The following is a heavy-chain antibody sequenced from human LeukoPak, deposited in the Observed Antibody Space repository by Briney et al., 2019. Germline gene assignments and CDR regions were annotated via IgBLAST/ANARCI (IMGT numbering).Heavy chain of an antibody. CDR3: AREGNDYVWGSYAHDAFDI. D-gene: IGHD3-16*01. V-gene: IGHV3-23*01. CDR2: ISGSGGST. Sequence: TGGSLRLSCAASGFTFSSYAMSWVRQAPGKGLEWVSAISGSGGSTYYADSVKGRFTISRDNSKNTLYLQMNSLRAEDAAVYYCAREGNDYVWGSYAHDAFDIWGQGTMVTVSS. CDR1: GFTFSSYA. J-gene: IGHJ3*02.